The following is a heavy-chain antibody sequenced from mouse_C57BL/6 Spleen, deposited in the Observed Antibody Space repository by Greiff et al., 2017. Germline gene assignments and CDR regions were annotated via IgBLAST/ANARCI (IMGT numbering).Heavy chain of an antibody. CDR2: IYPSDSET. CDR3: ARGGSYYFDD. D-gene: IGHD1-1*02. V-gene: IGHV1-61*01. CDR1: GYTFTSYW. J-gene: IGHJ2*01. Sequence: QVQLQQPGAELVRPGSSVKLSCKASGYTFTSYWMDWVKQRPGQGLEWIGNIYPSDSETHYNQKFKDKATLTVDKSSSTAYMQLSSLTSEDSAVYYCARGGSYYFDDWGQGTTLTVSS.